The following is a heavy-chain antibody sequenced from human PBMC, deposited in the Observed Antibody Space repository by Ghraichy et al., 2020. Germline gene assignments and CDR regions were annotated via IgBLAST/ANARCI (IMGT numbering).Heavy chain of an antibody. Sequence: GGSLRLSCAASGFTFSNAWMSWVRQAPGKGLEWVGRIKSKTDGGTTDYAAPVKGRFTISRDDSKNTLYLQMNSLKTEDKAVYYCTTDPDLMYYYDSSGYYYDYWGQGTLVTVSS. CDR2: IKSKTDGGTT. CDR1: GFTFSNAW. CDR3: TTDPDLMYYYDSSGYYYDY. J-gene: IGHJ4*02. V-gene: IGHV3-15*01. D-gene: IGHD3-22*01.